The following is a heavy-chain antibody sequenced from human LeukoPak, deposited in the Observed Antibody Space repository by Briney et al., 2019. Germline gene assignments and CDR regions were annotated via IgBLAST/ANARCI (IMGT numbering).Heavy chain of an antibody. V-gene: IGHV3-23*01. D-gene: IGHD3-22*01. Sequence: SGGSLRLSCAASGFTFSRLAMTWVRQAPGKGLEWVSTISASGPYYADAVRGRFTISRDNSRNTLSLQMDSLRVEDTAVYYCAKDHESDGYPCLDHWGLGTLVTVSS. CDR1: GFTFSRLA. CDR3: AKDHESDGYPCLDH. J-gene: IGHJ4*02. CDR2: ISASGP.